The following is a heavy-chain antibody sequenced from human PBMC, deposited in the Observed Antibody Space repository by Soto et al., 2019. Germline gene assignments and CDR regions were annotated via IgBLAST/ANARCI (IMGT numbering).Heavy chain of an antibody. CDR1: GYSFTSYW. Sequence: PGESLKISCKGSGYSFTSYWSGWVRQMTGKGLEWMGIIYPGDSDTRYSPSFQGQVTISADKSISTAYLQWSSLKASDTAMNYCARLLFRKNGDYDYYYGMDVWGQGTTVTVSS. CDR3: ARLLFRKNGDYDYYYGMDV. D-gene: IGHD4-17*01. V-gene: IGHV5-51*01. J-gene: IGHJ6*02. CDR2: IYPGDSDT.